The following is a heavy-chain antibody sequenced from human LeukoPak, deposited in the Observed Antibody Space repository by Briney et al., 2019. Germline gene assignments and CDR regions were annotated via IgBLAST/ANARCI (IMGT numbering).Heavy chain of an antibody. D-gene: IGHD6-13*01. V-gene: IGHV1-3*01. CDR2: IDAGNGNT. CDR1: GYTFTSYA. CDR3: ASLGSSSWYLDY. J-gene: IGHJ4*02. Sequence: GASVKVSCKASGYTFTSYAMHWVRQAPGQRLEWMGWIDAGNGNTKYSQKFQGRVTITRDTSASTAYMELSSLRSEDTAVYYCASLGSSSWYLDYWGQGTLVTVSS.